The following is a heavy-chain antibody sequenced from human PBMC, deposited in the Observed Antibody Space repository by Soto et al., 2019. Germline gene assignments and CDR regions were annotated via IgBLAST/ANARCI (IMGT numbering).Heavy chain of an antibody. D-gene: IGHD3-16*01. Sequence: SETLSLTCTVSGGSISSYYWSWIRQPPGKGLEWIGYIYYSGSTNYNPSLKSRVTISVDTSKNQFSLKLSSVTAADTAVYYCARGSRSAHHVYYWGKGTLVTVSS. CDR1: GGSISSYY. V-gene: IGHV4-59*01. J-gene: IGHJ4*02. CDR3: ARGSRSAHHVYY. CDR2: IYYSGST.